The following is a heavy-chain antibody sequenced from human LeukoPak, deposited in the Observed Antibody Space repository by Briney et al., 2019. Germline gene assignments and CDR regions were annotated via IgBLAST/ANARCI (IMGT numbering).Heavy chain of an antibody. Sequence: SVTLSLTCTVSGGSISTYYWSWIRQPPRKGLEWIGYIYYSGSTYYNPSLTSRATISVDTSKNQFSLKLSSVTAADTAVYYCAREDAQEGTNAFDIWGQGTIVTVSS. J-gene: IGHJ3*02. CDR2: IYYSGST. CDR3: AREDAQEGTNAFDI. CDR1: GGSISTYY. V-gene: IGHV4-59*01. D-gene: IGHD2-2*01.